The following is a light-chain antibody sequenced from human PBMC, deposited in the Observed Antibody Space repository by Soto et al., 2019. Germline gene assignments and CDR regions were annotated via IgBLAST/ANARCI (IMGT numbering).Light chain of an antibody. CDR2: DVS. Sequence: EIVLTQSPATLSLSPGERATLSCRASQSVSSFLAWYQQRPGQPPRLLIYDVSNRATGSPTRFSGSVSGTDFTLTISSLEPEDFAVYYCQQRINWPLTFGGGTKVEIK. CDR3: QQRINWPLT. J-gene: IGKJ4*01. V-gene: IGKV3-11*01. CDR1: QSVSSF.